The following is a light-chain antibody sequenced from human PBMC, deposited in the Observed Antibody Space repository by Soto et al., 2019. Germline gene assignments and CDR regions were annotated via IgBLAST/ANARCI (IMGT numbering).Light chain of an antibody. CDR3: PQRYSTPHT. CDR2: AAS. J-gene: IGKJ1*01. Sequence: DIRMTQSPSSLSASVGDRVTITCRASQSISSYLNWYQQKPGKAPKLLIYAASSLQSGVPSRFSGSGSGTDFTLTISSLQTEDFATYYCPQRYSTPHTFGQGTKVEIK. CDR1: QSISSY. V-gene: IGKV1-39*01.